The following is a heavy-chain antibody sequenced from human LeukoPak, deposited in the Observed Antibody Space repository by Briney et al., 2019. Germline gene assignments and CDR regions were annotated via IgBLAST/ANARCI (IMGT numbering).Heavy chain of an antibody. J-gene: IGHJ6*02. D-gene: IGHD3-9*01. V-gene: IGHV3-23*01. Sequence: PGGSLRLSCAASGFTFSSYAMSWVRKAPGKGLEWVSAISGSGGSTYYADSVKGRFTISRDNSKNTLYLQMNSLRAEDTAVYYCAKGSGLKLRYFDWLLENYYYGMDVWGQGTTVTVSS. CDR2: ISGSGGST. CDR1: GFTFSSYA. CDR3: AKGSGLKLRYFDWLLENYYYGMDV.